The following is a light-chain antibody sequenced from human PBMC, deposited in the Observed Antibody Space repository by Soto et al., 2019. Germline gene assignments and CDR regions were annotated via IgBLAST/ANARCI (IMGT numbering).Light chain of an antibody. CDR2: DAS. Sequence: EIVLTQSPATLSWSPGERATLSCRSSQSVSSYLAWYQQKPGQAPRLLIYDASNRATGITDRFSGRGSGTDFTLTISSLEPEDFAVYYCPQRSNWPITFGQGTRLEIK. CDR3: PQRSNWPIT. J-gene: IGKJ5*01. V-gene: IGKV3-11*01. CDR1: QSVSSY.